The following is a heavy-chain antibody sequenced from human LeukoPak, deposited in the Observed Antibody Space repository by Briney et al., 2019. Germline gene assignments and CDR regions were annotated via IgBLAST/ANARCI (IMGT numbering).Heavy chain of an antibody. V-gene: IGHV3-66*01. CDR3: ARDRSWDKGAFDI. CDR2: IYSGGST. D-gene: IGHD1-26*01. Sequence: GGSLRLSCAASGFTVSSNYMSWVRQAPGKGLEWVSVIYSGGSTYYADSVKGRFTISRDNSKNTLYLQMNSLRAEDTAVYYCARDRSWDKGAFDIWGQGTMVTVSS. CDR1: GFTVSSNY. J-gene: IGHJ3*02.